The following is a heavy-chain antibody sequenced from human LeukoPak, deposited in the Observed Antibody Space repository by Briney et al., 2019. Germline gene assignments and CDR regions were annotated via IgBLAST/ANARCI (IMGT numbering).Heavy chain of an antibody. CDR1: GFTFGDYA. V-gene: IGHV3-49*04. Sequence: GGSLRLSCTASGFTFGDYAMSWVRQAPGKRLEWVGFIRSKAYGGTTEYAASVKGRFTISRDDSKSIAYLQMNSLKTEDTAVYYCTRDLSYNWNYVSFDYWGQGTLVTVSS. J-gene: IGHJ4*02. CDR3: TRDLSYNWNYVSFDY. D-gene: IGHD1-7*01. CDR2: IRSKAYGGTT.